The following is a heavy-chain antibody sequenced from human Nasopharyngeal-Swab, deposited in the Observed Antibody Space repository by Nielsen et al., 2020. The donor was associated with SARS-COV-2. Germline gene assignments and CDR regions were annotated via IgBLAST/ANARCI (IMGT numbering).Heavy chain of an antibody. V-gene: IGHV3-48*02. J-gene: IGHJ4*02. D-gene: IGHD1-26*01. Sequence: GSSLQLSCACCEFAMSRNGMHWVRQAPGKGLEWVAYISSSSSTSYYADSVKGRFTISRDNPKNSLYLQMNSLRDEDTALYYCARDVAIVGATLENWGQGTLVTVSS. CDR3: ARDVAIVGATLEN. CDR2: ISSSSSTS. CDR1: EFAMSRNG.